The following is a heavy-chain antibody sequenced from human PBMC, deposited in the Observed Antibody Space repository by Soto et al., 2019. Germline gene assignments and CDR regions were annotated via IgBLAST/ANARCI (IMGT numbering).Heavy chain of an antibody. D-gene: IGHD3-10*01. Sequence: QVQLVESGGGVVQPGRSLRLSCAASGFTFSSYGMHWVRQAPGKGLEWVAVISYDGSNKYYADSVKGRFTISRDNSKNTLYLQMNSLRAEDTAVYYCAKDVLWFGELLPYYFDYWCQGTLVTVSS. CDR2: ISYDGSNK. V-gene: IGHV3-30*18. CDR1: GFTFSSYG. CDR3: AKDVLWFGELLPYYFDY. J-gene: IGHJ4*02.